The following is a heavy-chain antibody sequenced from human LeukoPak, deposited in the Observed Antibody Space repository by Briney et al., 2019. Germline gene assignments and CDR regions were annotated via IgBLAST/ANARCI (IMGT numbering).Heavy chain of an antibody. CDR1: GYTFTSYG. CDR3: ARGGTDYYDSSGYYYACDY. D-gene: IGHD3-22*01. Sequence: ASVKVSCKASGYTFTSYGISWVRQAPGQGLEWMGIINPSGGSTSYAQKFQGRVTMTRDTSTSTVYMELSSLRSEDTAVYYCARGGTDYYDSSGYYYACDYWGQGTLVTVSS. CDR2: INPSGGST. J-gene: IGHJ4*02. V-gene: IGHV1-46*01.